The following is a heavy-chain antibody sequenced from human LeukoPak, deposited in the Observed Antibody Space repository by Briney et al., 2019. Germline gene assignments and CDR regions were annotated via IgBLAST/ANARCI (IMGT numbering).Heavy chain of an antibody. Sequence: SGGSLRLSCAASGFSFSSCGMNWVRQAPGKGLEWVSSISTSSTYMSYTDSVEGRFTISRDNAKNSLYLQMNSLRAEDTAVYYCARSLGGGVEMATVRLFDYWGQGTLVTVSS. V-gene: IGHV3-21*01. J-gene: IGHJ4*02. CDR2: ISTSSTYM. D-gene: IGHD5-24*01. CDR1: GFSFSSCG. CDR3: ARSLGGGVEMATVRLFDY.